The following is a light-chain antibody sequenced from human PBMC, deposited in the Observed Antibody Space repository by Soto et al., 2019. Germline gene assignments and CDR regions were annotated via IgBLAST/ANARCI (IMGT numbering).Light chain of an antibody. V-gene: IGKV3-20*01. Sequence: EIVSTQSPDTPSLSPGQRATRSCRASQSGRSDYFAWYQQKPGQAPRVIIFGVSTRATGVPDRFSGSVSGIDFTLTISRLEPEHFALYYCQQYGNSPLTFGGGTKVDIK. J-gene: IGKJ4*01. CDR2: GVS. CDR1: QSGRSDY. CDR3: QQYGNSPLT.